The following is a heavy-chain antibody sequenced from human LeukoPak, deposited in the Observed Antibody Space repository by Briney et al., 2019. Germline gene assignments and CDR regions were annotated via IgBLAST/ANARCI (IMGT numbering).Heavy chain of an antibody. CDR3: ASAYCGGDCAPYWYFDL. CDR1: GFTFSSYGMH. D-gene: IGHD2-21*02. CDR2: IYYIGNT. J-gene: IGHJ2*01. Sequence: LRLTCAASGFTFSSYGMHWLRQPPGEGLEWIGYIYYIGNTFYNTSLKSRVTISVNSSKNQFSLKLSSVTAADTAVYYCASAYCGGDCAPYWYFDLWGRGTLVTVSS. V-gene: IGHV4-30-4*08.